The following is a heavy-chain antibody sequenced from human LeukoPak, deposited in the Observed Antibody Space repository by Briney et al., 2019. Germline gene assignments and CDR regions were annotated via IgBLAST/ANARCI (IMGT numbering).Heavy chain of an antibody. Sequence: GGSLRLSCIASGFTFSDYYMSWIRQAPGKGLQWVAFMRSDGTTKYYSDSVEGRFTISRDNSKSTLYLLMNSLSAEDTGIYYCAKDRPIKGGFDPWGQGTPVTVSS. CDR2: MRSDGTTK. V-gene: IGHV3-30*02. D-gene: IGHD3-16*01. CDR3: AKDRPIKGGFDP. J-gene: IGHJ5*02. CDR1: GFTFSDYY.